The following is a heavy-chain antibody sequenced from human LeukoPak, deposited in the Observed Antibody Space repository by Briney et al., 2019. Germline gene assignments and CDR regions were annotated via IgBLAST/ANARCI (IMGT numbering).Heavy chain of an antibody. CDR2: ISGSGGST. Sequence: GGSLRLSCAASGFTFSSYAMSWVRQAPGKGLEWVSAISGSGGSTYYADSVKGRFTISRDNAKNSLYLQMISLRAEDTAVYYCASPGRYDSSGYYLVPFDIWGQGTMVTVSS. CDR3: ASPGRYDSSGYYLVPFDI. V-gene: IGHV3-23*01. J-gene: IGHJ3*02. CDR1: GFTFSSYA. D-gene: IGHD3-22*01.